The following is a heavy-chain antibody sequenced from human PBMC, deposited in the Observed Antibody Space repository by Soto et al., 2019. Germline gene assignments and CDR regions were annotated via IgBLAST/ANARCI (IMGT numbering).Heavy chain of an antibody. Sequence: PSETLSLTCTVSGGSISSYYWSWIRQPPGKGLEWIGYIYYSGSTNYNPSLKSRGTISVDTSKNQFSLKLSSVTAADTAVYYCARQSRRFLEIDYWGQGTLVTVSS. CDR2: IYYSGST. CDR1: GGSISSYY. V-gene: IGHV4-59*08. D-gene: IGHD3-3*01. CDR3: ARQSRRFLEIDY. J-gene: IGHJ4*02.